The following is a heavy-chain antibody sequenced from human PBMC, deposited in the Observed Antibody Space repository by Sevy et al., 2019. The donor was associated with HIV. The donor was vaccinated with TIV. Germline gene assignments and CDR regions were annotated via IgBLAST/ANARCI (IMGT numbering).Heavy chain of an antibody. CDR1: GFTFSSYA. J-gene: IGHJ4*02. D-gene: IGHD1-26*01. CDR3: AKVGEEVSNSGTIDY. V-gene: IGHV3-23*01. Sequence: GGSLRLSCAASGFTFSSYAMSWVRQAPGKGLEWVSAISGSGGSTYYADSVKGRFTISRDNSKNTLYLQMNSLRAEDTAVYYCAKVGEEVSNSGTIDYWGQGTLVTVSS. CDR2: ISGSGGST.